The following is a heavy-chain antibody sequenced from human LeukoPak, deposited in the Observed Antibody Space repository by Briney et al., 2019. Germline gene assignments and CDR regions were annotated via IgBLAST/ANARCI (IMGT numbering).Heavy chain of an antibody. CDR1: GGTFSSYG. J-gene: IGHJ5*02. CDR3: ARGRVGATGGNWFDP. Sequence: GASVKVSCKASGGTFSSYGISWVRQAPGQGLEWMGWISAYNGNTNYAQKLQGRVTMTTDTSTSTAYMELRSLRSDDTAVYYCARGRVGATGGNWFDPWGQGTLVTVSS. D-gene: IGHD1-26*01. V-gene: IGHV1-18*01. CDR2: ISAYNGNT.